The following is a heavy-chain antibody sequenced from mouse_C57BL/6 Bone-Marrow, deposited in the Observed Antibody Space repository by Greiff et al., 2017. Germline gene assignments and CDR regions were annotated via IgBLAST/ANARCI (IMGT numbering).Heavy chain of an antibody. D-gene: IGHD2-4*01. J-gene: IGHJ4*01. V-gene: IGHV6-3*01. CDR1: GFTFSNYW. CDR2: IRLKSDNYAT. CDR3: REYDYDEGAMDY. Sequence: EVMLVESGGGLVQPGGSMKLSCVASGFTFSNYWMNWVRQSPEKGLEWVAQIRLKSDNYATHYAESVKGRFTISRDDSKSSVYLQMNNLRAEDTGIYYCREYDYDEGAMDYGGQGTSVTVSS.